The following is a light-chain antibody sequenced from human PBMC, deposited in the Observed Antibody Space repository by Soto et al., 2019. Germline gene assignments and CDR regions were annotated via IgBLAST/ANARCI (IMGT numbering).Light chain of an antibody. Sequence: DIQMTQSPSSLSASVGDRVTITCRASQNINTYLNWCQQKPGKAPNLLIYAASSLQSGVPSRFSGSGSGTDFTLTISSLPPEDFATYYCQQSYSTPYTFGQGTKLEMK. J-gene: IGKJ2*01. CDR1: QNINTY. CDR3: QQSYSTPYT. V-gene: IGKV1-39*01. CDR2: AAS.